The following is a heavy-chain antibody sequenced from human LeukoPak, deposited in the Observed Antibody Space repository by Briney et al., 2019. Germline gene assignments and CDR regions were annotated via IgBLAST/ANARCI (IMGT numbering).Heavy chain of an antibody. J-gene: IGHJ4*02. CDR1: GFTFSSYS. D-gene: IGHD3-16*01. Sequence: GGSLRLSCAASGFTFSSYSMNWVRQAPGKGLEWVSSISSSSSYIYYADSVKGRFTISRDNAKNSLYLQMNSLRAEDTAVYYCARDFPRERQPLAYWGQGTLVTVSS. CDR3: ARDFPRERQPLAY. CDR2: ISSSSSYI. V-gene: IGHV3-21*01.